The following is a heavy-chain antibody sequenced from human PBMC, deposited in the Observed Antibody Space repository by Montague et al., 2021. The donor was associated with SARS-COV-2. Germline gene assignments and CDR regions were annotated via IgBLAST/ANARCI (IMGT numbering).Heavy chain of an antibody. Sequence: SETRSLTCTVPGGSISSSNWWSWVRQPPGKGLEWIGEIYHSGSTNYNPSLKSRVTISVAKSKNQFSLKLSSVTAAATAVFYCARGTLWSGELFSLWYFDYWGQGTLVTVSS. CDR1: GGSISSSNW. CDR2: IYHSGST. V-gene: IGHV4-4*02. J-gene: IGHJ4*02. CDR3: ARGTLWSGELFSLWYFDY. D-gene: IGHD3-10*01.